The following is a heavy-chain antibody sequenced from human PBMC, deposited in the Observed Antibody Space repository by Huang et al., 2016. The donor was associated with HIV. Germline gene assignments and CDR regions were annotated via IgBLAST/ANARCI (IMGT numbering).Heavy chain of an antibody. CDR1: GFTFSSYA. D-gene: IGHD6-13*01. J-gene: IGHJ4*02. CDR3: AKADSGAAAGSLVDY. V-gene: IGHV3-23*01. CDR2: ITGRGSSS. Sequence: EVQLLESGGGLVQPGGSLRLYCAASGFTFSSYAMSWVRQAPGKGLGCVSSITGRGSSSYYADSVKGRFTISRDNSKNTLYLQMNSLRAEDTAIYYCAKADSGAAAGSLVDYWGQGTLVTVSS.